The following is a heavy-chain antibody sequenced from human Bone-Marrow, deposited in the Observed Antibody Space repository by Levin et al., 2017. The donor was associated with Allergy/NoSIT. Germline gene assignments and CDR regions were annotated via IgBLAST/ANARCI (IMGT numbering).Heavy chain of an antibody. CDR1: GFTFSSYA. D-gene: IGHD2-15*01. J-gene: IGHJ4*02. CDR3: AKKKGYGSGGSCYLYFDY. V-gene: IGHV3-23*01. CDR2: ISGSGGST. Sequence: GGSLRLSCAASGFTFSSYAMSWVRQAPGKGLEWVSAISGSGGSTYYADSVKGRFTISRDNSKNTLYLQMNSLRAEDTAVYYCAKKKGYGSGGSCYLYFDYWGQGTLVTVSS.